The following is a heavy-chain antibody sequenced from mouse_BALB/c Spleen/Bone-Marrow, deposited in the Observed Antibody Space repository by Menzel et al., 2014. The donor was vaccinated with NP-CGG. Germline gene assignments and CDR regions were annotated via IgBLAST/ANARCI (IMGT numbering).Heavy chain of an antibody. D-gene: IGHD2-3*01. CDR2: LYPGDGDT. J-gene: IGHJ2*01. CDR1: GYAFSTYW. CDR3: ARGRGWYFDY. Sequence: VQLQQSGAELVRPGSSVKISCKASGYAFSTYWMNWVKRRPGQGLEWIGQLYPGDGDTNYNGKFKGKATLTADKSSSTACMQLSGLTSEDSAVSCCARGRGWYFDYWGQGTTLTVSS. V-gene: IGHV1-80*01.